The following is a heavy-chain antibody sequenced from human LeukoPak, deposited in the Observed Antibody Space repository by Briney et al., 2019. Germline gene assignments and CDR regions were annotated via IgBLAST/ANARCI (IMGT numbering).Heavy chain of an antibody. CDR2: IYYSGNT. J-gene: IGHJ4*02. D-gene: IGHD4-23*01. V-gene: IGHV4-39*01. Sequence: SETLSLTCTVSGGSISSSTYYWGRIRQPPGKGLEWIGNIYYSGNTYYNQSLKSRVTISVDRSKNQFSLKLSSVTAADTAVYYCARLMAGYYGGSRQADHWGQGSLVTVSS. CDR1: GGSISSSTYY. CDR3: ARLMAGYYGGSRQADH.